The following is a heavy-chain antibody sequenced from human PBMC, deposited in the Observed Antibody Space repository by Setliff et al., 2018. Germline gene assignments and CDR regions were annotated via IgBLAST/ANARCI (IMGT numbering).Heavy chain of an antibody. V-gene: IGHV4-39*01. CDR2: IYDSGKT. J-gene: IGHJ4*02. D-gene: IGHD2-2*01. CDR1: GGSMSSISYY. CDR3: ATCRYQVPYNY. Sequence: SEPLSLTCTVPGGSMSSISYYWGWIRQPPGKGLEWIGTIYDSGKTYYNPSLKSRVTISVGTSKKQLSLRVISVTAADTAVYYCATCRYQVPYNYWGQGTLVTVSS.